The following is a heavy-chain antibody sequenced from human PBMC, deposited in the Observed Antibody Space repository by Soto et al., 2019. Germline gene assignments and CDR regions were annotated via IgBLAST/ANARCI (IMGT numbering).Heavy chain of an antibody. V-gene: IGHV3-74*01. D-gene: IGHD3-10*01. Sequence: PGGSLRLSCAASGFTFSSYWIHWVRQAPGKGLVWVSRINSDGSSTNYADSVKGRFTISRDNVKNTLHLQMNSLRAEDTAVYYCARGITPGDYWGQGTPVTVSS. CDR2: INSDGSST. CDR1: GFTFSSYW. J-gene: IGHJ4*02. CDR3: ARGITPGDY.